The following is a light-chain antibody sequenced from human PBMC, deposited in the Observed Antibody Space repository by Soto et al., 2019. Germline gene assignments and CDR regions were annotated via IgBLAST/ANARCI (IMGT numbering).Light chain of an antibody. CDR1: QSIGKV. Sequence: DIQMTQSPSSLSASVGDRVTLTCRASQSIGKVLNWYQQKPGKAPEIRIFAASNLKSGVPSRFSGSGSGTEFTLTINSLQPDDFATYYCQQYNSYRTFGQGTKVDIK. CDR2: AAS. CDR3: QQYNSYRT. J-gene: IGKJ1*01. V-gene: IGKV1-16*01.